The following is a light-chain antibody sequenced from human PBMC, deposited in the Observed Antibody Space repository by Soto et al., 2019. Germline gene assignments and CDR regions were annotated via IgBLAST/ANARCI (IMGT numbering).Light chain of an antibody. CDR3: MQALQTPPYT. Sequence: DIVMTQSPLSLPVTPGEPASISCRSSQSLLHSNGYNYLDWYLQKPGQSPQLLIYWGSNRASGVPDRFSGSGSGTEFTLKIIRVEAEDVGIYYCMQALQTPPYTFGQGTKLEIK. CDR1: QSLLHSNGYNY. J-gene: IGKJ2*01. V-gene: IGKV2-28*01. CDR2: WGS.